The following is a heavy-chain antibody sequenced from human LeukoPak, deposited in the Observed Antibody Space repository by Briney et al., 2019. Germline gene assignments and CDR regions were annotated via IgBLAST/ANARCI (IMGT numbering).Heavy chain of an antibody. CDR1: GGTFSSYT. D-gene: IGHD2-2*01. CDR2: IIPILGIA. CDR3: ARDLGCSSTSCYLY. V-gene: IGHV1-69*04. Sequence: SVKVSCKASGGTFSSYTISWVRQAPGQGLEWMGRIIPILGIANYAQKFQGRVTITADKSTSTAYMELSSLRSEDAAVYYCARDLGCSSTSCYLYWGQGTLVTVSS. J-gene: IGHJ4*02.